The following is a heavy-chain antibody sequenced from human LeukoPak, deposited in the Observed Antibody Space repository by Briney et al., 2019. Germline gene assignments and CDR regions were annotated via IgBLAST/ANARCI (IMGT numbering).Heavy chain of an antibody. V-gene: IGHV3-53*01. CDR1: GFTFSSYW. CDR3: ARDQTFDI. CDR2: IYSGGST. Sequence: PGGSLRLSCAASGFTFSSYWMSWVRQAPGKGLEWVSVIYSGGSTYYSDSVKGRFTISRDNSRNTLYLQMNSLRAEDTAVYYCARDQTFDIWGQGTMVTVSS. J-gene: IGHJ3*02.